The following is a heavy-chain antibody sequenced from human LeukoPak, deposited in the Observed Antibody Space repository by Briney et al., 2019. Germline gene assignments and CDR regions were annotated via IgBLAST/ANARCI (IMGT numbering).Heavy chain of an antibody. V-gene: IGHV3-48*02. CDR3: AREYYDSTGYYSFDY. CDR1: GFTFTSYT. D-gene: IGHD3-22*01. J-gene: IGHJ4*02. Sequence: GGSLILSCATSGFTFTSYTMNWVRQAPGKGLEWISFITGGSGTIDYADSVKGRFTISRDNAKNSLYLHMDSLRDEDTAVYYCAREYYDSTGYYSFDYWGQGTLVTVSS. CDR2: ITGGSGTI.